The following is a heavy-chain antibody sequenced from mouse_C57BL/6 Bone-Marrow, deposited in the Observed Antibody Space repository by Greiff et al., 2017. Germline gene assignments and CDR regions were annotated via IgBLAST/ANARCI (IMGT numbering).Heavy chain of an antibody. CDR2: ISSGSSTI. V-gene: IGHV5-17*01. J-gene: IGHJ4*01. CDR1: GFTFSDYG. Sequence: VQRVESGGGLVKPGGSLKLSCAASGFTFSDYGMHWVRQAPEKGLEWVAYISSGSSTIYYADTVKGRFTISRDNAKNPLFLQMTSLRSDVTAMYYCARRPLMDYWGQGTSVTVSS. CDR3: ARRPLMDY.